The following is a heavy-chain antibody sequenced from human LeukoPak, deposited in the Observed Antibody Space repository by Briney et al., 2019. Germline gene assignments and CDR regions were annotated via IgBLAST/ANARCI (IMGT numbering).Heavy chain of an antibody. CDR1: GGSFSGYY. CDR2: INHSGST. Sequence: SETLSLICAVYGGSFSGYYWSWIRQPPGKGLEWIGEINHSGSTYYNPSLKSRVTISVDTSKNQFSLKLSSVTAADTAVYYCASLYSRRYSGSYRSFDYWGQGTLVTVSS. CDR3: ASLYSRRYSGSYRSFDY. J-gene: IGHJ4*02. V-gene: IGHV4-34*01. D-gene: IGHD1-26*01.